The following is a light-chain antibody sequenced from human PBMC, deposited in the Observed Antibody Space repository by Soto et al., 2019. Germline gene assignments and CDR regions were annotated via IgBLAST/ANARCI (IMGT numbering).Light chain of an antibody. Sequence: QSALTQPPSASGSPGQSVTISCTGTSSDVGGYNYVSWYQQYPGKAPKLMIYEVSKRPSGVPDRFSGSKSANSASLTVSGLQAEDEADYYCSSYAGTDNIYVFGTGTKLTVL. CDR3: SSYAGTDNIYV. V-gene: IGLV2-8*01. CDR2: EVS. J-gene: IGLJ1*01. CDR1: SSDVGGYNY.